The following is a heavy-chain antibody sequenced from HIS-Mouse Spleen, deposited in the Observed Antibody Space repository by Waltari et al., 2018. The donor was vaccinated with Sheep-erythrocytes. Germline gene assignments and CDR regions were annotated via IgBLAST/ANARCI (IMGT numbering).Heavy chain of an antibody. CDR1: GFTFSSYS. V-gene: IGHV3-21*01. D-gene: IGHD1-1*01. CDR3: ARDTGTDAYDI. Sequence: EVQLVESGGGLVKPGGSLRLSCAASGFTFSSYSMNWVRQAPGKGLEWVSSISSISSYIYYADSVKGRFTLSRDNAKNSLRAEDTAVYYCARDTGTDAYDIWGQGTMVTVSS. CDR2: ISSISSYI. J-gene: IGHJ3*02.